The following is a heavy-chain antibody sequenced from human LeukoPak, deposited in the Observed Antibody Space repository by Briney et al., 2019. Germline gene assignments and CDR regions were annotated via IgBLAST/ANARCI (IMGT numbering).Heavy chain of an antibody. D-gene: IGHD5-12*01. J-gene: IGHJ4*02. V-gene: IGHV4-30-4*08. Sequence: KTSQTLSLTCTVSDVTISSGDYFWSWIRQPPGNGLEWIGYIYYDGSTYYNPSLNSRITISIDTSKKQFSLKLSSVTAADTAVYYCAREYSGYDFDYWGQGTLVTVSS. CDR2: IYYDGST. CDR1: DVTISSGDYF. CDR3: AREYSGYDFDY.